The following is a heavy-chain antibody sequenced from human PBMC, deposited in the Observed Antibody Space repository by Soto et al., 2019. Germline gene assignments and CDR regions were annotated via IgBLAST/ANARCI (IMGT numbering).Heavy chain of an antibody. Sequence: GGSLRLSCAASGFTFSSYGMHWVRQAPGKGLEWVAVISYDGSNKYYADSVKGRFTISRDNSKNTLYLQMNSLRAEDTAVYYSARGGGGTVGFHYWGQGTLVTVSS. CDR2: ISYDGSNK. V-gene: IGHV3-30*03. J-gene: IGHJ4*02. CDR3: ARGGGGTVGFHY. CDR1: GFTFSSYG. D-gene: IGHD2-15*01.